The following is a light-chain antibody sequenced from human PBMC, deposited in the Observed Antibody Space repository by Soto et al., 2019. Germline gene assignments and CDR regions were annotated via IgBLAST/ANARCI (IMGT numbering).Light chain of an antibody. J-gene: IGLJ3*02. CDR3: AAWDDSLNGPV. Sequence: QSVLTQPPSASGTPGRRVTISCSGSSSNIGSHSVNWYQQLPGTAPKLLIYRSSQRPSGVPDRFSGSKSGTSASLAISGLQSGDEADYYCAAWDDSLNGPVFGGGTKVTVL. V-gene: IGLV1-44*01. CDR2: RSS. CDR1: SSNIGSHS.